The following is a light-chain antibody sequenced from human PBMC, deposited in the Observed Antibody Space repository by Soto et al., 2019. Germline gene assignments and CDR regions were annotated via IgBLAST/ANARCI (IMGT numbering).Light chain of an antibody. J-gene: IGKJ5*01. Sequence: IVLTQSPATLSVSPGASATLSCRASESVNNNLAWYQQKPGQAPRLLIYASYTRAAGFPARFSGSRSGTEFTLTLSSLQSEDSAVYYCQHYNNRPLTFGQGTRLEIK. CDR3: QHYNNRPLT. V-gene: IGKV3-15*01. CDR2: ASY. CDR1: ESVNNN.